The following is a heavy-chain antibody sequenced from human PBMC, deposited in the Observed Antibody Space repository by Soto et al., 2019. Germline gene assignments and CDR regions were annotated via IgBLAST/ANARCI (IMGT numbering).Heavy chain of an antibody. CDR1: GGSISSSSYY. V-gene: IGHV4-39*01. J-gene: IGHJ6*02. CDR3: ARHLPNWLWSYYGMDV. CDR2: IYYSGST. D-gene: IGHD5-18*01. Sequence: PSETLSLTCTVSGGSISSSSYYWGWIRQPPGKGLEWIGSIYYSGSTYYNPSLKSRVTISVDTSKNQFSLKLSSVTAADTAVYYCARHLPNWLWSYYGMDVWGQGTTVTVSS.